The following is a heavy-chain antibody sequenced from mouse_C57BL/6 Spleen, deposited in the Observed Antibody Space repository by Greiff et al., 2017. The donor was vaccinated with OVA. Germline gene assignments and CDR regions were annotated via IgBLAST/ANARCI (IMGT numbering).Heavy chain of an antibody. J-gene: IGHJ2*01. Sequence: QVQLQQPGAELVKPGASVKLSCKASGYTFTSYWMQWVKQRPGQGLEWIGEIDPSDSYTNYNRKFKGKATLTVDTSSSTAYMQLSSLTSEDSAVYYCARARIWSNPFDYWGQGTTLTVSS. D-gene: IGHD2-5*01. CDR3: ARARIWSNPFDY. CDR1: GYTFTSYW. CDR2: IDPSDSYT. V-gene: IGHV1-50*01.